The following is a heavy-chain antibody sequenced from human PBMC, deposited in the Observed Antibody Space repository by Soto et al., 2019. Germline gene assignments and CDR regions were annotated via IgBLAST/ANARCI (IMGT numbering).Heavy chain of an antibody. CDR1: GGSISSGGYY. Sequence: QVQLQESGPGLVKPSQTLSLTCSVSGGSISSGGYYWSWIRQPPGKGLEWIGYIYYSANTHYNPSLKGRVSISADTSKNQFSLNLSSVTAADTAVYYWARSGGTSYYYGMDVWGQGTTVTVSS. D-gene: IGHD3-10*01. CDR3: ARSGGTSYYYGMDV. V-gene: IGHV4-31*02. J-gene: IGHJ6*02. CDR2: IYYSANT.